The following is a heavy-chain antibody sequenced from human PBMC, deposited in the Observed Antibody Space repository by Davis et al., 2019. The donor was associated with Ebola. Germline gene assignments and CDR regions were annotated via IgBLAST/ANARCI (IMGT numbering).Heavy chain of an antibody. CDR3: ARGANSSGWYRGY. V-gene: IGHV3-74*01. CDR1: GFTFSSYA. D-gene: IGHD6-19*01. J-gene: IGHJ4*02. Sequence: GESLKISCAASGFTFSSYAMSWVRQAPGKGLEWVSRINSDGSSTSYADSVKGRFTISRDNAKNTLYLQMNSLRAEDTAVYYCARGANSSGWYRGYWGQGTLVTVSS. CDR2: INSDGSST.